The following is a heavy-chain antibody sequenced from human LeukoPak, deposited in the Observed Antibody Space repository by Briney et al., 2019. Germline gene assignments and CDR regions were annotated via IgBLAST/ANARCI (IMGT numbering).Heavy chain of an antibody. CDR2: IYDSGTT. Sequence: PGGFLRLSCAASGFTVSTNYMSWVRQAPEKGLEWVSIIYDSGTTYYADSVKGRFTISRDNSKNTLYLQMNSLRAEDTAVYYCARWHTSGNNYYYDYWGQGTLVTVSS. CDR3: ARWHTSGNNYYYDY. D-gene: IGHD3-22*01. V-gene: IGHV3-53*01. J-gene: IGHJ4*02. CDR1: GFTVSTNY.